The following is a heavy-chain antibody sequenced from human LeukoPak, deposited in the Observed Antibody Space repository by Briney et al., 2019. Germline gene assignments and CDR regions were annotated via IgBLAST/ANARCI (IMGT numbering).Heavy chain of an antibody. CDR3: ARDAILRWFDP. D-gene: IGHD2/OR15-2a*01. Sequence: ASVKVSCKACGYTFTGYYMHWVRQAPGQGLEWMGRINPNSGGTNYAQKFQGRVTMTRDTSISTAYMELSRLRSDDTAVYYCARDAILRWFDPWGQGTLVTVSS. CDR1: GYTFTGYY. J-gene: IGHJ5*02. V-gene: IGHV1-2*06. CDR2: INPNSGGT.